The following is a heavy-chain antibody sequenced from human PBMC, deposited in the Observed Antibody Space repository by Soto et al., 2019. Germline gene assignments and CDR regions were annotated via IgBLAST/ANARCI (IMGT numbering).Heavy chain of an antibody. V-gene: IGHV5-51*01. CDR1: GYTFPSYW. CDR3: ARLRDCSNGICDRLDY. D-gene: IGHD2-8*01. J-gene: IGHJ4*02. CDR2: IYPGDSDT. Sequence: PGESLKISCKGSGYTFPSYWVGWVRQMPGKGLEWMGIIYPGDSDTRYSPSFQGQATISADKSITTAYLQWNSLKASDTAMYYCARLRDCSNGICDRLDYWGQGTLVTVSS.